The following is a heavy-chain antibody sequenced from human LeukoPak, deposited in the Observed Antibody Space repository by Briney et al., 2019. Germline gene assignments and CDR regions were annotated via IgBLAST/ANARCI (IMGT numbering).Heavy chain of an antibody. V-gene: IGHV3-33*01. CDR2: IWYDGSKK. CDR3: ARDMGTHGNDAFDF. D-gene: IGHD1-1*01. CDR1: GFTFSSYG. Sequence: GGSLRLSCAASGFTFSSYGMLWVRHIPGKGLEWVAVIWYDGSKKYYADPVKGRFTVSRDNSKNTLYLQLNSLRIEDTAVYYCARDMGTHGNDAFDFWGQGTMVTVSS. J-gene: IGHJ3*01.